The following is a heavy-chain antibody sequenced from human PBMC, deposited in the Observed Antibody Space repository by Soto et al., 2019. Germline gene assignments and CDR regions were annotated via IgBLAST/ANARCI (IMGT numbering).Heavy chain of an antibody. D-gene: IGHD3-10*01. Sequence: PSDTLSLTCAVSGGSITSGNSYSRSWIRQPPGEGLEWIGSISHTGSTSYNPSLKSRLTMSVDKSKNQFSLRLSSVTAADMAVYYCARAVAPYFGTWFDPWGQGXLVTVSS. CDR3: ARAVAPYFGTWFDP. CDR1: GGSITSGNSYS. V-gene: IGHV4-30-2*01. CDR2: ISHTGST. J-gene: IGHJ5*02.